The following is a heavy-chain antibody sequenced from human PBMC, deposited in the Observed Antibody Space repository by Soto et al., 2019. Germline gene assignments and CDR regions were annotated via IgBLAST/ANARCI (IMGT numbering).Heavy chain of an antibody. D-gene: IGHD1-7*01. CDR2: INSDGSST. Sequence: HPGGSLRLSCAASGFTFSSYWMHWVRQAPGKGLVWVSRINSDGSSTSYADSVKGRFTISRDNAKNTLYLQMNSLRAEDTAVYYCARRNYGTDAFDIWGQGTMVTVS. CDR1: GFTFSSYW. CDR3: ARRNYGTDAFDI. J-gene: IGHJ3*02. V-gene: IGHV3-74*01.